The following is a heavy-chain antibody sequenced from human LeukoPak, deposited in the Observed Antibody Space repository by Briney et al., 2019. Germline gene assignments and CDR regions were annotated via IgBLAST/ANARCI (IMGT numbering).Heavy chain of an antibody. J-gene: IGHJ4*02. CDR3: ARDLELVYYDSSGYDY. Sequence: GESLKISCAASGFTFSIYSMNWVRQAPGKGLEWVSRINSDGSNTRYADSVKGRFTISRDNAKNTLYLQMNSLRAEDTAVYYCARDLELVYYDSSGYDYWGQGTLVIVSS. D-gene: IGHD3-22*01. CDR2: INSDGSNT. V-gene: IGHV3-74*01. CDR1: GFTFSIYS.